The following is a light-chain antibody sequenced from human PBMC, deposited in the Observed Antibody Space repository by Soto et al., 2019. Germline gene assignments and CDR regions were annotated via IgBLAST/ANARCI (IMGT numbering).Light chain of an antibody. Sequence: QSALTQPRSVSGSPGQSVTISCTGTSSDVGGYNFVSWYQQHPGKAPKLLTYDVSKRPSGVPDRFSGSKSGNTASLAISGLQAEYVADYYCCSYAGSYTVVFGTGTQGTVL. CDR2: DVS. J-gene: IGLJ1*01. V-gene: IGLV2-11*01. CDR1: SSDVGGYNF. CDR3: CSYAGSYTVV.